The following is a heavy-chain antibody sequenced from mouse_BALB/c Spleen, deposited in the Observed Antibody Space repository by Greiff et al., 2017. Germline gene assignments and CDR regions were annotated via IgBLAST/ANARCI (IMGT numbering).Heavy chain of an antibody. V-gene: IGHV8-8*01. CDR2: IWWNDDK. Sequence: QVTLKESGPGILQPSQTLSLTCSFSGFSLSTSGMSVGWIRQPSGKGLEWLAHIWWNDDKYYNPALKSRLTISKDTSNNQVFLKIASVVTADTATYYCARIAGTVFDYWGQGTTLTVSS. CDR1: GFSLSTSGMS. J-gene: IGHJ2*01. D-gene: IGHD4-1*01. CDR3: ARIAGTVFDY.